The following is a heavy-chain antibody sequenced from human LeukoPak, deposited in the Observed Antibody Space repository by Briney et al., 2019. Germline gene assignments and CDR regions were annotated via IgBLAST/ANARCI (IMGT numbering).Heavy chain of an antibody. CDR1: GGTFSSYA. J-gene: IGHJ4*02. Sequence: ASVKVSCKASGGTFSSYAISWVRQAPGQGLEWMGRIIPILGIVNHAQKFQGRVTITADKSTSTAYMELSSLRSEDTAVYYCARDPVGATTSDYWGQGTLVTVSS. CDR3: ARDPVGATTSDY. V-gene: IGHV1-69*04. CDR2: IIPILGIV. D-gene: IGHD1-26*01.